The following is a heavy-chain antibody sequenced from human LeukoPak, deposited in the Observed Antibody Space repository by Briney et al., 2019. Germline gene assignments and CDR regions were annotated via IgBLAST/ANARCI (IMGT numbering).Heavy chain of an antibody. J-gene: IGHJ4*02. V-gene: IGHV3-49*04. CDR1: GFTFGDYP. CDR2: IRSKAYGATT. Sequence: GGSLRFSCTASGFTFGDYPMSWVRQAPGKGLKWVGFIRSKAYGATTQYAASVKGRFTISRDDSKSIAYLQMNSLKTEDTAVYYCTTYDFWGQGTLVTVSS. CDR3: TTYDF.